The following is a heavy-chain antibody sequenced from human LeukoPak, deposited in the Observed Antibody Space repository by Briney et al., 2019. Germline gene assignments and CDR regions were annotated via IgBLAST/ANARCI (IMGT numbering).Heavy chain of an antibody. J-gene: IGHJ5*02. CDR1: GGTFSSYA. CDR3: AQGSYGSPDWFDP. Sequence: ASVKVSCRASGGTFSSYAISWVRQAPGQGLEWMGGINPIFGTANYAQKFQGRVTITADESTSTAYMELSSLRSEDTAVYYCAQGSYGSPDWFDPWGQGTQVTVSS. D-gene: IGHD5-18*01. CDR2: INPIFGTA. V-gene: IGHV1-69*13.